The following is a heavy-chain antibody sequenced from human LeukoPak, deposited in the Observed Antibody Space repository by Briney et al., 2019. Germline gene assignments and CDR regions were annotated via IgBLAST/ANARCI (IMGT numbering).Heavy chain of an antibody. CDR3: AKGGDILTGYYNYYYYYYMDV. V-gene: IGHV3-23*01. CDR1: GFTFSSYA. CDR2: ISGSGGST. Sequence: GGSLRLSCAASGFTFSSYAMSWVRQAPGKGLEWVSAISGSGGSTYYADSVKGRFTISRDNSKNTLYLQMNSLRAEDTAVYYCAKGGDILTGYYNYYYYYYMDVRGKGTTVTVSS. D-gene: IGHD3-9*01. J-gene: IGHJ6*03.